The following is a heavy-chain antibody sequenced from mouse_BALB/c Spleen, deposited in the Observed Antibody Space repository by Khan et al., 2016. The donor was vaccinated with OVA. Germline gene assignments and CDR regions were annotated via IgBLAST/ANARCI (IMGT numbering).Heavy chain of an antibody. V-gene: IGHV2-6-4*01. J-gene: IGHJ4*01. CDR1: GFSLSRYN. CDR3: ARAYYRYDGYYAMDY. Sequence: VELVESGPGLVAPSQSLSITCTVSGFSLSRYNIHWVRQPPGKGLEWLGMIWGGGGTDYNSTPKYRLSIRKDNSKSQVFLKMNSLQTDDTAMYYCARAYYRYDGYYAMDYWGQGTSVTVSS. D-gene: IGHD2-14*01. CDR2: IWGGGGT.